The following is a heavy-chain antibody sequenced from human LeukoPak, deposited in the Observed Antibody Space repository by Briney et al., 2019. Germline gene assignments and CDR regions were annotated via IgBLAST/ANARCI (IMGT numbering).Heavy chain of an antibody. CDR3: AKDRPNYYGSNGHYYRRDGDY. Sequence: RGSMRLASAAYGFTFSSYGMHWVRQAPGKWLEWVAFIRYAGSNKYYADSGTGPFTISRDNSKNMLYLQMNSLRVEDTAVYFCAKDRPNYYGSNGHYYRRDGDYWGQGTLVTVSS. V-gene: IGHV3-30*02. CDR2: IRYAGSNK. J-gene: IGHJ4*02. CDR1: GFTFSSYG. D-gene: IGHD3-22*01.